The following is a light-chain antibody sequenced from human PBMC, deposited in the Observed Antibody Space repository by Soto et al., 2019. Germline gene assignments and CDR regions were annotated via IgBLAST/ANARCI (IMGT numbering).Light chain of an antibody. CDR2: DVS. V-gene: IGLV2-14*01. Sequence: QSDLTQPASVSGSPGQSITISCTGTSSDVGGYNYVSWYQQHPGKAPKLMIYDVSNRPSELSNRFSGSKSGNTASLTISGLQAEDEADYYCSSYTSSSTVVFGGGTKVTVL. CDR1: SSDVGGYNY. CDR3: SSYTSSSTVV. J-gene: IGLJ2*01.